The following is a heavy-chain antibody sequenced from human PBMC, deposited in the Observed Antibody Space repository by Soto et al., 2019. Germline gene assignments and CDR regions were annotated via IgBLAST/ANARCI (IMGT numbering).Heavy chain of an antibody. Sequence: SETLSLTCTVSGGSISSGGYYWSWNSQHPGKGLEWIGYIYYSGSTNYNPSLKSRVAISVDTSKNQFSLKLSSVTAADTAVYYCARSTDSSGWRFDYWGQGTQVTVSS. CDR2: IYYSGST. CDR1: GGSISSGGYY. D-gene: IGHD6-19*01. J-gene: IGHJ4*02. V-gene: IGHV4-61*08. CDR3: ARSTDSSGWRFDY.